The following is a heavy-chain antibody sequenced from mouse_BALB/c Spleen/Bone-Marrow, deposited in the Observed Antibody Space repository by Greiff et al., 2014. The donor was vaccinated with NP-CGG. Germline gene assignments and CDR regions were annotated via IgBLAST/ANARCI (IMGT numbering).Heavy chain of an antibody. Sequence: VQLQQPGPDLVKPSQSLSLTCTVTGYSITSGYSWYWIRQLPGNILEWVGYIHYSGSTNYNPSLKRRITITRDTSKNQFLLQLNSVTTEDTATYYCASSRGHVGQPFDYWGQGTTLTVSS. D-gene: IGHD3-1*01. J-gene: IGHJ2*01. CDR3: ASSRGHVGQPFDY. V-gene: IGHV3-1*02. CDR2: IHYSGST. CDR1: GYSITSGYS.